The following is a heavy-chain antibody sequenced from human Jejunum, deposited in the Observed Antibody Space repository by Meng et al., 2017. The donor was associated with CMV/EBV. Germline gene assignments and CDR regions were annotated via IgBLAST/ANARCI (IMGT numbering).Heavy chain of an antibody. V-gene: IGHV4-39*07. CDR2: ISYSGTA. D-gene: IGHD1-20*01. J-gene: IGHJ4*02. CDR3: ARIGYNWNLFDS. CDR1: SITGSNYY. Sequence: SITGSNYYWGWIRQPPGKGLEWIASISYSGTAYCNPSLRSRVSISVDTSKNQFSLKLTSVTASDTAIHYCARIGYNWNLFDSWGQGTLVTVSS.